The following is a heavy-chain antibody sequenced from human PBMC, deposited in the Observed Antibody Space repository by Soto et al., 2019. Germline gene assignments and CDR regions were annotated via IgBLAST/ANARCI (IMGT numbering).Heavy chain of an antibody. CDR1: EFTFSSYA. Sequence: EVQLLESGGGLVQPGGSLRLSCAASEFTFSSYAMSWVRQAPGKGLEWVSAISGSGGSTYYADSVKGRFTISRDNSKNTLYLQMNSLRAEDTAVYYCAKDRGYCSSTSCYTYFDYWGQGTLVTVSS. J-gene: IGHJ4*02. V-gene: IGHV3-23*01. CDR2: ISGSGGST. D-gene: IGHD2-2*02. CDR3: AKDRGYCSSTSCYTYFDY.